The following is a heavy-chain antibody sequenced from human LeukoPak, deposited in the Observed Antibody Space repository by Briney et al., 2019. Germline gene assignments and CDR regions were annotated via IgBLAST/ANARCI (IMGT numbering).Heavy chain of an antibody. CDR3: ARREDGYYDSSGYYYY. Sequence: SETLSHTCAVSGYSISSGYYWGWIRQPPGKGLEWIGSIYHSGSTYYNPSLKSRVTISVDTSKNQFSLKLSSVTAADTAVYYCARREDGYYDSSGYYYYWGQGTLVTFSS. D-gene: IGHD3-22*01. CDR2: IYHSGST. V-gene: IGHV4-38-2*01. J-gene: IGHJ4*02. CDR1: GYSISSGYY.